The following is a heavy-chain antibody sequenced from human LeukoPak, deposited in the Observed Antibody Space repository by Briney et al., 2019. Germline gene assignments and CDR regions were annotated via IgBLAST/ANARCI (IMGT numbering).Heavy chain of an antibody. CDR3: AELINAEYFQH. Sequence: SETLSLTCTVSGYSISSGYYWGWIRQPPGKGLEWIGSIYHSGSTYYNPSLKSRVTISVDTSKNQFSLKLSSVTAADTAVYYCAELINAEYFQHWGQGTLVTVSS. D-gene: IGHD1-26*01. V-gene: IGHV4-38-2*02. J-gene: IGHJ1*01. CDR1: GYSISSGYY. CDR2: IYHSGST.